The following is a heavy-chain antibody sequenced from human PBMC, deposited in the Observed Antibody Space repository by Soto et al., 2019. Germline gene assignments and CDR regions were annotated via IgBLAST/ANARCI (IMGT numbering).Heavy chain of an antibody. V-gene: IGHV4-59*08. CDR1: GGSISSYY. CDR3: ARFNWYFDL. CDR2: IYYSGST. J-gene: IGHJ2*01. Sequence: QVQLQESGPGLVKPSETLSLTCTVSGGSISSYYXSWIRQPPGKGLEWIGYIYYSGSTNYNPSLKSRVTISVDTSKNQFXXXLSSXXAADTAVYYCARFNWYFDLWGRGTLVTVSS.